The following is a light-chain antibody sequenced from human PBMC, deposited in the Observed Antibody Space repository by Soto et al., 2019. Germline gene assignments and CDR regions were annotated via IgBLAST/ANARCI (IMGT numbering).Light chain of an antibody. V-gene: IGKV1-9*01. Sequence: DIQLTQSPSFLSASVGDRVTITCRASLGISTYLAWYQQKPGKAPNLLIYAASTLQSGVPSRFSGSGSGTEFPLTISSLQPEDFATYYCQQVNTYTFGPGTKVDIK. CDR1: LGISTY. CDR3: QQVNTYT. J-gene: IGKJ3*01. CDR2: AAS.